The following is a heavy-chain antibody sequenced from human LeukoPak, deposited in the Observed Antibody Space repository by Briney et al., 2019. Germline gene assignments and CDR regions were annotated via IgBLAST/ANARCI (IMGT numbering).Heavy chain of an antibody. CDR1: GGTFSSYA. Sequence: GASVKVSCKASGGTFSSYAISWVRQAPGQGLEWMGGIIPIFGTANYAQKFQGRVTITADKSTSTAYMELSSLRSEDTAVYYGAKGDSSGYTTPVVDYWGQGTLVTVSS. CDR3: AKGDSSGYTTPVVDY. V-gene: IGHV1-69*06. J-gene: IGHJ4*02. D-gene: IGHD3-22*01. CDR2: IIPIFGTA.